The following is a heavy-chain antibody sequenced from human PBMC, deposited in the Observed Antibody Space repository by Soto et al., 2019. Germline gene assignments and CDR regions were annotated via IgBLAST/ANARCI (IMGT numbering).Heavy chain of an antibody. J-gene: IGHJ3*01. V-gene: IGHV1-18*01. D-gene: IGHD6-19*01. CDR2: ISAYNGNT. Sequence: QVQLVQTGAEPKKPGASVKVSCKASGYTFRNYGINWVRQTPGQGLEWMGWISAYNGNTKYAQKLQGRVTIAKDKHTSTAYMDLTSQKSDATAVYFCGRDWLHFVSKSDNFDVLGQGSTVTVSA. CDR1: GYTFRNYG. CDR3: GRDWLHFVSKSDNFDV.